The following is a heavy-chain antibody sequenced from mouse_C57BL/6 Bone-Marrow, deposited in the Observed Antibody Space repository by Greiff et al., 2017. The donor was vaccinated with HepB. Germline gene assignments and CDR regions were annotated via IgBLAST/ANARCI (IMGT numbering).Heavy chain of an antibody. CDR2: IWRGGST. CDR1: GFSLTSYG. V-gene: IGHV2-2*01. CDR3: ARYYYGWYFDV. J-gene: IGHJ1*03. D-gene: IGHD1-1*01. Sequence: QVQLQQSGPGLVQPSQSLSITCTVSGFSLTSYGVHWVRQSPGKGLEWLGVIWRGGSTDYNAAFISRLSISKDNSKSQVFFKMNSLQADDTAIYYCARYYYGWYFDVWGTGTTVTVSS.